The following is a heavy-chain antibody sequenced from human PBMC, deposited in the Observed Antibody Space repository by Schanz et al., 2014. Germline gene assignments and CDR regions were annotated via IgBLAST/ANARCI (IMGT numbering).Heavy chain of an antibody. V-gene: IGHV3-66*01. Sequence: VQVVQSGGGLVKPGGSLRLSCAASGFVFGDYYMTWIRQAPGKGLEWVSAINTGVNTYYADSVRGRFTMSRDNSKNTLYLQMNSLRAGDAAVYYCAKDGPGGSGSYSADGGMDVWGQGTTVTVSS. CDR2: INTGVNT. CDR3: AKDGPGGSGSYSADGGMDV. J-gene: IGHJ6*02. CDR1: GFVFGDYY. D-gene: IGHD3-10*01.